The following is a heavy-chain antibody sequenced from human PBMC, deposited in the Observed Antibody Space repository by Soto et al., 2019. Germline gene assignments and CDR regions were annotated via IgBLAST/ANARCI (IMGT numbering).Heavy chain of an antibody. J-gene: IGHJ6*03. CDR3: AXGPSXXXXXXGXXXXGXYYCYYMXV. V-gene: IGHV4-34*01. Sequence: SETLSLTCAVYGGSFSDYYWSWIRQPPGKGLKWIGEINHSGSTNYNPSLKSRITISVDTSKNQFSLKLTSVTAADTAVYYCAXGPSXXXXXXGXXXXGXYYCYYMXVWXXGXXVX. CDR1: GGSFSDYY. CDR2: INHSGST.